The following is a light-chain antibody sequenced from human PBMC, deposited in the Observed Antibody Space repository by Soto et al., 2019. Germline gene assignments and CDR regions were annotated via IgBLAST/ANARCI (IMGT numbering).Light chain of an antibody. CDR1: QSVSSN. CDR2: GAS. V-gene: IGKV3-15*01. Sequence: EIVMTQSPATLSVSPGASATLSCRASQSVSSNLGWYQQKPGQAPRLLIYGASTRATGIPARFSGSGSGTDFTLTISSLEPEDSAVYYCQQRHMWPITFGQGTRLEI. CDR3: QQRHMWPIT. J-gene: IGKJ5*01.